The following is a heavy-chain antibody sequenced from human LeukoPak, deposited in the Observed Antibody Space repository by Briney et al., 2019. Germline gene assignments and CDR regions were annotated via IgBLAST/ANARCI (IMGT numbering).Heavy chain of an antibody. CDR1: GGTFSSYA. Sequence: GSSVKVSCKASGGTFSSYAISWVRQAPGQGLEWMGGIIPIFGTANYAQKFQGRVTITTDESTSTAYMGLSSLRSEDTAVYYCAREKAPPKSGQAWFDPWGQGTLVTVSS. CDR3: AREKAPPKSGQAWFDP. J-gene: IGHJ5*02. V-gene: IGHV1-69*05. CDR2: IIPIFGTA.